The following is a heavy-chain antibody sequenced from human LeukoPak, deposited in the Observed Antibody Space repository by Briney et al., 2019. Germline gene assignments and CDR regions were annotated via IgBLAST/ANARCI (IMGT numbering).Heavy chain of an antibody. CDR3: ARVEYQLLTWRHLGDY. V-gene: IGHV4-34*01. D-gene: IGHD2-2*01. CDR1: GGSSSVYY. J-gene: IGHJ4*02. Sequence: KPSETLSLTCAVYGGSSSVYYWSCIRQPPGKGLEWIGEINHSGRTNYHPSLSSRVTMSIDTSKNPFSLKLTSVTAADTAVYYCARVEYQLLTWRHLGDYWGQGTLVTVSS. CDR2: INHSGRT.